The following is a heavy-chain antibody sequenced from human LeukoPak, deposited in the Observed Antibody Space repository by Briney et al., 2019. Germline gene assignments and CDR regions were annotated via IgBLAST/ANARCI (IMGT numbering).Heavy chain of an antibody. V-gene: IGHV4-30-2*01. CDR1: GGSISSGGYS. CDR3: ARVGSSSWYYFDY. Sequence: SQTLSLTCAVSGGSISSGGYSWSWIRQPPGKGLEWIGYIYHSGSTYYNPSLKSRVTISVDRSKNQFSLKLSSVTAADTAVHYCARVGSSSWYYFDYWGQGTLVTVSS. D-gene: IGHD6-13*01. J-gene: IGHJ4*02. CDR2: IYHSGST.